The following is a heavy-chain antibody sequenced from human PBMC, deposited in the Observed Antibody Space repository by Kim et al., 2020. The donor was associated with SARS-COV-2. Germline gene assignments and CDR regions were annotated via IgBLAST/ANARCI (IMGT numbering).Heavy chain of an antibody. D-gene: IGHD2-2*03. Sequence: GGSLRLSCAASGFTFGDYAMHWVRQAPGKGLEWVSGISWNSGSIGYADSVKGRFTISRDNAKNSLYLQMNSLRAEDTALYYCAKDILDIVVVPAAMYAFDIWGQGTMVTVSS. CDR2: ISWNSGSI. V-gene: IGHV3-9*01. CDR3: AKDILDIVVVPAAMYAFDI. CDR1: GFTFGDYA. J-gene: IGHJ3*02.